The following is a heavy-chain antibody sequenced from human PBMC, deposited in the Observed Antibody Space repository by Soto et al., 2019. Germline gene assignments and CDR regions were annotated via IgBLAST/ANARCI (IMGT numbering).Heavy chain of an antibody. Sequence: QVQLQESGPGLVKPSETLSLTCTGSGGSISSYYWSWIRQPPGKGLEWIGYIYYSGSTNYNPSHKSRVTISVDTSKNQFSLKLSSVTAADTAVYYCARDNSGYDSDWFDPWGQGTLLTVAS. J-gene: IGHJ5*02. V-gene: IGHV4-59*01. CDR1: GGSISSYY. CDR2: IYYSGST. D-gene: IGHD5-12*01. CDR3: ARDNSGYDSDWFDP.